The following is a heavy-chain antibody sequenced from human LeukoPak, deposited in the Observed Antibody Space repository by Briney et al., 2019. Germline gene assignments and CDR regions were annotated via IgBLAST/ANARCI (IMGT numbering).Heavy chain of an antibody. CDR3: VRIPNSANFPNWFDP. Sequence: PGGSLRLSXAASGFTFSSSTMNWVRRAPGKGLEWVSSISSSSDYIYYADSVKGRFTISRDNAKNSLYLQMNSLRAEDTAVYYCVRIPNSANFPNWFDPWGQGTLVTVSS. CDR2: ISSSSDYI. CDR1: GFTFSSST. D-gene: IGHD4/OR15-4a*01. V-gene: IGHV3-21*01. J-gene: IGHJ5*02.